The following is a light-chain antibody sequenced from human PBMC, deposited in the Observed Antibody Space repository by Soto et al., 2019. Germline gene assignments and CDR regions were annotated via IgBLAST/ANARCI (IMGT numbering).Light chain of an antibody. J-gene: IGLJ2*01. CDR1: SSNLGAGYV. CDR3: QSYDNSRGMV. V-gene: IGLV1-40*01. CDR2: GNS. Sequence: QSVLTQPPSVSGAPGQRVTISCTGSSSNLGAGYVVHWYQQVPGTAPKLLISGNSNRPSGVSDRFSGSKSGTSASLAITGLQAEDEADYYCQSYDNSRGMVFGGGTQLTVL.